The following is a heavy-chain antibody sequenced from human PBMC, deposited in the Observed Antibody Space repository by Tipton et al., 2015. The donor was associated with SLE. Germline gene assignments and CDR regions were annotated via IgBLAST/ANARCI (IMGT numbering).Heavy chain of an antibody. CDR3: AGRHSVVVFISAFDI. Sequence: SLRLSCAASGFTFNNYTMNWVRQAPGKGLEWVSSISSGSDYIYYADPVKGRFTISRDNAKNSLYLQMNSLSAEDTAVYYCAGRHSVVVFISAFDIWGQGTMVTVAS. D-gene: IGHD3-22*01. V-gene: IGHV3-21*03. CDR1: GFTFNNYT. J-gene: IGHJ3*02. CDR2: ISSGSDYI.